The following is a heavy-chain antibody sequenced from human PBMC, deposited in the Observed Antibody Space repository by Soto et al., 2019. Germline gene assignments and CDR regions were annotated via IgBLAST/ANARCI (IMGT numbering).Heavy chain of an antibody. CDR2: THYTGDA. CDR3: ATFRGMTTATTERYFDS. Sequence: SETLSLTCIASGGSISGSSYHGGWTRQPPGKGLEWTASTHYTGDAYSNPSLNSRVIISVDTSKNQISLKLTSVTAADAAVYYCATFRGMTTATTERYFDSWGQG. CDR1: GGSISGSSYH. V-gene: IGHV4-39*01. D-gene: IGHD4-17*01. J-gene: IGHJ4*02.